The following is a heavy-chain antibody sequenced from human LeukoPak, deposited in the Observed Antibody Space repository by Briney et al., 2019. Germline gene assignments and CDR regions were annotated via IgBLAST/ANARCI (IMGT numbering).Heavy chain of an antibody. CDR3: AKEIYYDSSAFFDY. CDR1: GFSFSSYG. CDR2: IGYDGSKK. J-gene: IGHJ4*02. V-gene: IGHV3-30*18. Sequence: GGSLRLSCAASGFSFSSYGIHWVRQAPGKGLEWVAVIGYDGSKKYYADSVKGRFTISRDNSKNTLYLQMNSLRTEDTAVYFCAKEIYYDSSAFFDYWGQGTLVTVSS. D-gene: IGHD3-22*01.